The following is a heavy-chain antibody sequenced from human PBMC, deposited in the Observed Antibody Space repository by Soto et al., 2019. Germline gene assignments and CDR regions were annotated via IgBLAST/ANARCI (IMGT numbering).Heavy chain of an antibody. D-gene: IGHD5-18*01. CDR1: GGTFSSYA. V-gene: IGHV1-69*01. J-gene: IGHJ6*02. CDR2: IIPIFGTA. Sequence: QVQLVQSGAEVKKPGSSVKVSCKASGGTFSSYAISWVRQAPGQGLEWMGGIIPIFGTANYAQKFQGRVTITGDESTSTAYMERGSLRSEDTAVYYCAREAVDTARDYGMDGWGQGTTVTVSS. CDR3: AREAVDTARDYGMDG.